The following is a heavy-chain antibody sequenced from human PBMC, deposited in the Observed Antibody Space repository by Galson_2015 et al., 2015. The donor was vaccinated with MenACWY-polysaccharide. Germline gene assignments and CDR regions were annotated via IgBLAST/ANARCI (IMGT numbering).Heavy chain of an antibody. CDR2: ISSSSGTI. CDR1: GFTFSSNS. Sequence: SLRLSCAASGFTFSSNSMNWVRQAPGKGLEWVSYISSSSGTIYYADSVKGRFTISRDDAKNSLYLQMNSLRAKDTAVYYCASTSPNSFWGQGTRVIVSS. J-gene: IGHJ4*02. CDR3: ASTSPNSF. V-gene: IGHV3-48*01. D-gene: IGHD2-21*01.